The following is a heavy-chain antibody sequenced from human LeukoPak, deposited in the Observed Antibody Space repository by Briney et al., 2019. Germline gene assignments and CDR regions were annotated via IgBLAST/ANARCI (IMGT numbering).Heavy chain of an antibody. CDR3: ARGFRNGPFDC. D-gene: IGHD2-8*01. CDR1: GFTFDDYG. CDR2: INRNGDNT. V-gene: IGHV3-20*04. Sequence: GGSLRLSCEASGFTFDDYGMSWARHVPGKGLEWVSGINRNGDNTDYADSVKGRFTISRDNAKNSHFLQMNSLRVEDTAFYYCARGFRNGPFDCWGQGTLVTVSS. J-gene: IGHJ4*02.